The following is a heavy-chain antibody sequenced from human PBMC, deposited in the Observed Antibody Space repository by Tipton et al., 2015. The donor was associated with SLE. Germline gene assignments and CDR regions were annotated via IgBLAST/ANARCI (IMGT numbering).Heavy chain of an antibody. CDR1: GGPFSRHY. J-gene: IGHJ6*03. V-gene: IGHV4-59*11. CDR2: IYYSGST. D-gene: IGHD2-2*01. CDR3: ARGYQLPLGPYYYYYMDV. Sequence: LRLSCTVSGGPFSRHYWSWIRQPPGKGLEWIGNIYYSGSTNYNPSLKSRVIISVGMSNIQFSLKLSSVTAADTAVYYCARGYQLPLGPYYYYYMDVWGKGTTVTVSS.